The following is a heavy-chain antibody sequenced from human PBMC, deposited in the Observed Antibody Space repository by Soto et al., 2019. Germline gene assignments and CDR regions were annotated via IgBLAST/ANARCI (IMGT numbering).Heavy chain of an antibody. CDR3: ARTGYSSGWYANDY. CDR2: INPNSGGA. J-gene: IGHJ4*02. CDR1: GYTFTGYY. Sequence: ASAKVSCKASGYTFTGYYMHWVRQAPGQGLEWMGWINPNSGGANYAQKFQGRVTITADKSTSTAYMELSSLRSEDTAVYYCARTGYSSGWYANDYWGQGTLVTVSS. D-gene: IGHD6-19*01. V-gene: IGHV1-2*02.